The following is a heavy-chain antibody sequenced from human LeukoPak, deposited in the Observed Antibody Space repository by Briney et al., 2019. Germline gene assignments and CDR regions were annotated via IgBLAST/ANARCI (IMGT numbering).Heavy chain of an antibody. J-gene: IGHJ5*02. V-gene: IGHV4-59*01. CDR2: IFYTGFT. Sequence: KSSETLSLTCTVSDGSISDSYWSWIRQSLGKGLEWIGYIFYTGFTHYNPSLESRVTISVDTSKKQFSLRLHSVTAADTAVYYCARDGNGGNSWGWFDPWGQGTLVTVSS. CDR1: DGSISDSY. CDR3: ARDGNGGNSWGWFDP. D-gene: IGHD4-23*01.